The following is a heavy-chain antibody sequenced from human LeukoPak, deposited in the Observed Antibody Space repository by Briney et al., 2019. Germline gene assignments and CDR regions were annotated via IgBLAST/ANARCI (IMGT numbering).Heavy chain of an antibody. J-gene: IGHJ5*02. D-gene: IGHD3-10*01. CDR1: GGSISSHY. CDR3: AGSITMVRGVIITPHWFDP. CDR2: IYYSGST. V-gene: IGHV4-59*11. Sequence: SETPSLTCTVSGGSISSHYWSWIRQPPGKGLEWIGYIYYSGSTNYNPSLKSRVTISVDTSKNQFSLKLSSVTAADTAVYYCAGSITMVRGVIITPHWFDPWGQGTLVTVSS.